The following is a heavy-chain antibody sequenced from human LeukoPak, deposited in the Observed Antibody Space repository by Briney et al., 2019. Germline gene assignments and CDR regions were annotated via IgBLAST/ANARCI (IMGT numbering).Heavy chain of an antibody. CDR1: GGSISSYY. V-gene: IGHV4-59*08. CDR2: IYYSGST. CDR3: ARHLNYDILTGYPGYYFDY. Sequence: PSETLSLTCTVSGGSISSYYWSWIRQPPGKGLEWIGYIYYSGSTNYNPSLKSRVTISVDTSKNQFSLQLSSMTAADTAVYYCARHLNYDILTGYPGYYFDYWGQGTLVTVSS. D-gene: IGHD3-9*01. J-gene: IGHJ4*02.